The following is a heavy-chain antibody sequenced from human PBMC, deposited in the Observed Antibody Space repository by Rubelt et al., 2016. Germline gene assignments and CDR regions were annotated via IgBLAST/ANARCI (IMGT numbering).Heavy chain of an antibody. CDR1: GFTFSSYT. V-gene: IGHV3-21*01. CDR3: ARGGGHFDY. J-gene: IGHJ4*01. Sequence: VQLVESGGGLVKPGGSLRLSCAASGFTFSSYTMNWVRQAPGKGLEWVSSISSYSTYISSADSVKGRFTISRDNAKNSLYLQMKSLRAEDTAVYYCARGGGHFDYWGQEPWSPSPQ. CDR2: ISSYSTYI.